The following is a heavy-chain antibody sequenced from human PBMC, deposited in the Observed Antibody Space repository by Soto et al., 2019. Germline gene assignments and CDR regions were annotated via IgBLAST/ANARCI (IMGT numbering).Heavy chain of an antibody. CDR3: ARDDSSLFDY. J-gene: IGHJ4*02. V-gene: IGHV3-21*01. Sequence: TGGSLRLSCAASGFAFGDSGMHWVRQAPGKGLEWVSAISSNNSNKYYADSVKGRFTISRDNAKNSLYLQMNSLRAEDTAVYYCARDDSSLFDYWGQGTLVTVSS. D-gene: IGHD2-21*01. CDR2: ISSNNSNK. CDR1: GFAFGDSG.